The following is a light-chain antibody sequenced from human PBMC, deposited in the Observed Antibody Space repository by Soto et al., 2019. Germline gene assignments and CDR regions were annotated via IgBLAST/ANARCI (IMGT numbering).Light chain of an antibody. Sequence: EIVMTQSPATLSVSPGERATLSCRASQSVSSSLAWYQQKPGQAPRLLIYGASTRATGIPARFSGSGSGTEFTLTISSRQSEDFVVYYCQQYNNWPPLTFGGGTKVEIK. V-gene: IGKV3-15*01. CDR3: QQYNNWPPLT. CDR1: QSVSSS. CDR2: GAS. J-gene: IGKJ4*01.